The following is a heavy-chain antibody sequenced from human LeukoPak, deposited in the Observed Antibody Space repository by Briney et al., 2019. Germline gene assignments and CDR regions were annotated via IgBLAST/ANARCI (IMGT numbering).Heavy chain of an antibody. D-gene: IGHD1-1*01. CDR1: GFTFSYYE. J-gene: IGHJ4*02. Sequence: GGSPRLSCAASGFTFSYYEMNWVRQAPGKGLEWISFISHSGTNPYYADSVKGRFTISRDNAKNSLYLQMSSLRAEDTALYYCTKNDFYAFDYWGQGALVTVSS. V-gene: IGHV3-48*03. CDR2: ISHSGTNP. CDR3: TKNDFYAFDY.